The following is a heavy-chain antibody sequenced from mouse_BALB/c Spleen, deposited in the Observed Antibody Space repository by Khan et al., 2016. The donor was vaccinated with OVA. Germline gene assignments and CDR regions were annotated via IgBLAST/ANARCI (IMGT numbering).Heavy chain of an antibody. Sequence: EVELVESGGGLVQPGGSLKLSCATSGFTFSDYFMYWVRQTPEKRLEWVAYISNGGGSTYYPDTVKGRFTISRDNAKNTLYLQMSRLKSEDTDMSYCARGTTVGAFDYWGQGTTLTVSS. CDR3: ARGTTVGAFDY. J-gene: IGHJ2*01. V-gene: IGHV5-12*02. CDR2: ISNGGGST. CDR1: GFTFSDYF. D-gene: IGHD1-1*01.